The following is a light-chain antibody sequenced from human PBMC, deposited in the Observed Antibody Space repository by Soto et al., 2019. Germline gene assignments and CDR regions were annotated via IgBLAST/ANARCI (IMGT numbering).Light chain of an antibody. CDR3: QQYGASPYT. V-gene: IGKV3-20*01. CDR2: GSS. J-gene: IGKJ2*01. CDR1: QIVSTTY. Sequence: EIVLTQSPGTLSLSPGERATLSCRASQIVSTTYLAWYQQKPGQAPRLLIYGSSSRAPGIPDRFSGSGSGTDFTLTISRLEPEDFAVYYCQQYGASPYTFGPGTKLEIK.